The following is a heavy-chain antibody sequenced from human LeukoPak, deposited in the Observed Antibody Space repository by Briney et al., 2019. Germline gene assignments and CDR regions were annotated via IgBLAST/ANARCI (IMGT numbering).Heavy chain of an antibody. CDR1: GYTFTGYY. D-gene: IGHD6-13*01. J-gene: IGHJ4*02. Sequence: ASVKVSCKASGYTFTGYYMHWLRQPPGQGLEWMGRINPNSGGTNYAQKFQGRVTMTRDTSISTAYMELSRLRSDDTAVYYCARDLKFGYSSSWYTYWGQGTLVTVSS. V-gene: IGHV1-2*06. CDR3: ARDLKFGYSSSWYTY. CDR2: INPNSGGT.